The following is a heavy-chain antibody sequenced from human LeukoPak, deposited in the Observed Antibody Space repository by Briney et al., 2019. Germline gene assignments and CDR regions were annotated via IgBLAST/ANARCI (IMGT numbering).Heavy chain of an antibody. CDR1: GGSISSYY. CDR3: ARGVYIAAAQYGY. CDR2: IYYSGTT. V-gene: IGHV4-59*01. D-gene: IGHD6-13*01. J-gene: IGHJ4*02. Sequence: SETLSLTCTVSGGSISSYYWSWIRQPPAKGLEWIGYIYYSGTTNYNPSLKSRVTISVDTSKNQFSLKLSSVTAADTAVYYCARGVYIAAAQYGYWGQGTLVTVSS.